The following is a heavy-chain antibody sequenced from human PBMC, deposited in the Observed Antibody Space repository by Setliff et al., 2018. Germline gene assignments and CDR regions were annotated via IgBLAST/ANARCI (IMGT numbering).Heavy chain of an antibody. CDR1: GYSISSGYY. CDR3: ARHRAVAGAYYFDF. V-gene: IGHV4-38-2*01. Sequence: SSETLSLTCAVSGYSISSGYYWAWIRQPPGKGLEWIGSIHHGGTTYYSPSLKTRVTMSVDPSKNQFSLHLSSVTAADTAIYYCARHRAVAGAYYFDFWGQGTLVTVSS. J-gene: IGHJ4*02. CDR2: IHHGGTT. D-gene: IGHD6-19*01.